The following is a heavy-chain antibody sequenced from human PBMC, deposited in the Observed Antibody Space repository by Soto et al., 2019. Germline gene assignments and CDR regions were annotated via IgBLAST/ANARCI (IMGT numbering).Heavy chain of an antibody. CDR1: GFTFSSYW. V-gene: IGHV3-74*01. CDR2: INSDGSST. D-gene: IGHD2-15*01. Sequence: EVQLVESGGGLVQPGGSLRLSCAASGFTFSSYWMPGAGKAPGRGLVWVYGINSDGSSTSYADSVKGRFTISRDNAKNTLYLQMNSLRAEDTAVYYCARDQGYCSGGSCNLNWFDPWGQGTLVTVSS. CDR3: ARDQGYCSGGSCNLNWFDP. J-gene: IGHJ5*02.